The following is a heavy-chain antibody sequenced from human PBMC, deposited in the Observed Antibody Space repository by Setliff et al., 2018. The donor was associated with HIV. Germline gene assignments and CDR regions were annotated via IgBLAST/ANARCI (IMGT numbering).Heavy chain of an antibody. CDR3: ARHVGYSSSSLDY. CDR2: IYYSGST. D-gene: IGHD6-6*01. Sequence: KPSETLSLTCTVSGGSISSGGYYWSWIRQHPGKGLEWIGYIYYSGSTYYNPSLKSRVTISVDTSKNQFSLKLSSVTAADTAVYYCARHVGYSSSSLDYWGQGTLVTVSS. J-gene: IGHJ4*02. V-gene: IGHV4-31*03. CDR1: GGSISSGGYY.